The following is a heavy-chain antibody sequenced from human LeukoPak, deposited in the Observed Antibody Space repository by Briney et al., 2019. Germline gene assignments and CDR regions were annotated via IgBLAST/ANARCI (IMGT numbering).Heavy chain of an antibody. D-gene: IGHD6-13*01. CDR3: ARDPSSTGSWYSRLTNYYYYGMDV. CDR1: GYTFTGYY. Sequence: ASVKVSCKASGYTFTGYYMHWVRQAPGQGLEWMGWINPNSGGTNYAQKFQGRVTMTRDTSISTAYMELSRLRSDDTAVYYCARDPSSTGSWYSRLTNYYYYGMDVWGQGTTVTVSS. CDR2: INPNSGGT. V-gene: IGHV1-2*02. J-gene: IGHJ6*02.